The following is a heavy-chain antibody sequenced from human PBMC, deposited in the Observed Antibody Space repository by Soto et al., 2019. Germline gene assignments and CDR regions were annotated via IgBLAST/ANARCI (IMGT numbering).Heavy chain of an antibody. Sequence: GASVKVSCKASGGTFSSYAISWVRQMPGKGLEWVGIIYPGNSNTMYSPSFQGQVTISADTALSTTYLQWDTLKPSDTAIYFCASDSHCDGGNCPMGGSDMWGQGTWSPSPQ. CDR2: IYPGNSNT. D-gene: IGHD2-15*01. J-gene: IGHJ3*02. CDR1: GGTFSSYA. CDR3: ASDSHCDGGNCPMGGSDM. V-gene: IGHV5-51*01.